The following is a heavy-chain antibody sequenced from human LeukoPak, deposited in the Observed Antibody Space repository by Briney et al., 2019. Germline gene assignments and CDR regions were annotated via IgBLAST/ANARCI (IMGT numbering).Heavy chain of an antibody. CDR2: IWEDGTNI. D-gene: IGHD6-19*01. Sequence: GGPLRLSCAASGFTFSTYGMHWVRQAPGKGLEWVAVIWEDGTNIHYADSVKGRFTISRDNSKNTLYLQMNSLRAEDTAVYYCARAGYNSGWYEYWGQGTLVTVSS. CDR1: GFTFSTYG. CDR3: ARAGYNSGWYEY. V-gene: IGHV3-33*01. J-gene: IGHJ4*02.